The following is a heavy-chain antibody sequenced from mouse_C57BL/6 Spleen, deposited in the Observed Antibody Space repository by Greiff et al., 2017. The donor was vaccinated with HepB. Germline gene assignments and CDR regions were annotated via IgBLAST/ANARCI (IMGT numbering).Heavy chain of an antibody. CDR1: GYAFSSSW. CDR3: ARSDGNYDRTYFDY. V-gene: IGHV1-82*01. D-gene: IGHD2-1*01. CDR2: IYPGDGDT. Sequence: QVQLQQSGPELVKPGASVKISCKASGYAFSSSWMNWVKQRPGKGLEWIGRIYPGDGDTNYNGKFKGKATLTADKSSSTAYMQLSSLTSEDSAVYYFARSDGNYDRTYFDYWGKGTTLTVSS. J-gene: IGHJ2*01.